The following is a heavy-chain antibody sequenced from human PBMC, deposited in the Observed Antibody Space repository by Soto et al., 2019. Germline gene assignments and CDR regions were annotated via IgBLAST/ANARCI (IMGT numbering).Heavy chain of an antibody. CDR3: ASVMDY. J-gene: IGHJ4*02. D-gene: IGHD2-21*01. CDR2: ISYDGSEK. V-gene: IGHV3-30-3*01. Sequence: VQLVESGGGVVQPGRSLRLSCAVSGFTFSSFAMQWVRQAPGKGLEWVATISYDGSEKYYADSVKGRFTISRDNSKNALSLQMNSLRPEDTAVYYCASVMDYWGQGTLVTVSS. CDR1: GFTFSSFA.